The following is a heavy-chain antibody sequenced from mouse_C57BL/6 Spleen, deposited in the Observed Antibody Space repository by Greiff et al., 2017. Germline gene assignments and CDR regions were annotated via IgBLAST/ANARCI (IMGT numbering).Heavy chain of an antibody. CDR1: GFTFSSYG. CDR3: ASVTAFESWFAY. CDR2: ISSSGSYT. V-gene: IGHV5-6*01. J-gene: IGHJ3*01. Sequence: EVQLKEPGGDLVKPGGSLKLSCAASGFTFSSYGMYWVRPTPDKRLEWVATISSSGSYTYYPDSVKGRATISRDNANNTLYLLLSSLKSEDTAMYYCASVTAFESWFAYWGQGTLVTVSA. D-gene: IGHD1-2*01.